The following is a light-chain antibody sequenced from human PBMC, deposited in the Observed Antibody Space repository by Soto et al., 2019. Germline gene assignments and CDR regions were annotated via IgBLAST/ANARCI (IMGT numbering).Light chain of an antibody. CDR3: MQSTQLPPT. CDR2: EVS. CDR1: QSRLHSNGYNY. Sequence: DIVMTQSPLSLPVTPGEPASISCRSSQSRLHSNGYNYLDWYLQKPGQSPQLLIYEVSTRVSGVPDRFSGSGSGTDFTLEISRVETDDVGIYYCMQSTQLPPTFGQGTRLEIK. J-gene: IGKJ5*01. V-gene: IGKV2D-29*02.